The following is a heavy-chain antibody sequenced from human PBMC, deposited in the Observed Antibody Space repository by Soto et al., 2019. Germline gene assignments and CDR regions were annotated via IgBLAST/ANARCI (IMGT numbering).Heavy chain of an antibody. CDR2: VYYTGTT. CDR1: NFSVLTSIYY. D-gene: IGHD2-2*01. Sequence: SETLSLTCTVSNFSVLTSIYYWAWIRQPPGKGLEWVGTVYYTGTTYYNPSLQSRVTISIDTSKNQFSLNLNSVTAADTAVYYCARNWNLALVPAAYFDSWGQGTLVTVS. CDR3: ARNWNLALVPAAYFDS. J-gene: IGHJ4*02. V-gene: IGHV4-39*01.